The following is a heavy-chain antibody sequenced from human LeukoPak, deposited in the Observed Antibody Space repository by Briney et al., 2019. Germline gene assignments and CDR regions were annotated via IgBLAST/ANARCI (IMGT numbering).Heavy chain of an antibody. V-gene: IGHV3-48*01. Sequence: RAGGSLRLSCAASGFTFSSYSMNWVRQAPGKGLEWVSYISSSSSTIYYADSVKGRFTISRDNAKNSLYLQMNSLRAEDTAVYYCARDRRRGLGGRVGIWGQGTMVTVSS. CDR3: ARDRRRGLGGRVGI. CDR2: ISSSSSTI. J-gene: IGHJ3*02. D-gene: IGHD3-10*01. CDR1: GFTFSSYS.